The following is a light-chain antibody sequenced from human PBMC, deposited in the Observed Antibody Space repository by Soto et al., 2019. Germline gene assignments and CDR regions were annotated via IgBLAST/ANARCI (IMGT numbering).Light chain of an antibody. V-gene: IGKV3-15*01. Sequence: EIVMTQSPATLSVSPGERATLSCRASQSVNSNLAWYQQKPGQAPRLLIYGASSRATVIPARFSGSGSGTEFTLTISSLQSEDFAVYYCQQYGSSPLTFGGGTKVDIK. CDR3: QQYGSSPLT. CDR1: QSVNSN. CDR2: GAS. J-gene: IGKJ4*01.